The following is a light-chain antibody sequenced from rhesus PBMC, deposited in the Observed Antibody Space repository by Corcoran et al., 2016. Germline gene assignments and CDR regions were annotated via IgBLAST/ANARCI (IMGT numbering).Light chain of an antibody. V-gene: IGKV1-74*01. CDR3: QPSYGTPPT. Sequence: DIQMTQSPSSLSASVGDRVTITCRASENVNNYLHWYQQKPGKAPKLLIYAASTLQSGVPSRFSGSGTGTDYTFTISSLQPQDVATYYCQPSYGTPPTFGQGTKVEIK. J-gene: IGKJ1*01. CDR2: AAS. CDR1: ENVNNY.